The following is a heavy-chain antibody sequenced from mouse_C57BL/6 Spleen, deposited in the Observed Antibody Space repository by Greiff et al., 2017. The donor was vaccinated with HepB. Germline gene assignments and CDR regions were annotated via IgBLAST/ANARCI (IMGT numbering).Heavy chain of an antibody. CDR2: ISYSGST. Sequence: EVQLLESGPGMVKPSQSLSLTCTVTGYSITSGYDWHWIRHFPGNKLEWMGYISYSGSTNYNPSLKSRISITHDTSKNHFFLKLNSVTTEDTATYYCARGGSDYDWFAYWGQGTLVTVSA. D-gene: IGHD2-4*01. J-gene: IGHJ3*01. CDR1: GYSITSGYD. V-gene: IGHV3-1*01. CDR3: ARGGSDYDWFAY.